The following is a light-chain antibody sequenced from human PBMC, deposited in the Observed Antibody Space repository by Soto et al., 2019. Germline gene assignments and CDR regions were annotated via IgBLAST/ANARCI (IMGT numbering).Light chain of an antibody. CDR3: QQYGSSGT. CDR1: QSVSSSY. V-gene: IGKV3-20*01. CDR2: GAS. J-gene: IGKJ1*01. Sequence: VWRQSPGTQSLSPGERATLSCWACQSVSSSYLAWYQQKPGQAPRLFIYGASRRATGIPDRFSGSGSGTDFTLPISRLEPEDFEVYYCQQYGSSGTSGQGTK.